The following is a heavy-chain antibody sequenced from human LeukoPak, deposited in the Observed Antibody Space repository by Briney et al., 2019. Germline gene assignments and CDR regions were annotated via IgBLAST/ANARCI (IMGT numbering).Heavy chain of an antibody. CDR1: GYTFTSYY. CDR2: INPSGGST. D-gene: IGHD3-22*01. Sequence: ASVKVSCKASGYTFTSYYMHWVRQAPGQGLEWMGIINPSGGSTSYAQKFQGRVTMTRDTSTSTVYMELSSLRSEDTAVYYCARSRAYYYDSSGYSEYFQHWGQGTLVTVSS. CDR3: ARSRAYYYDSSGYSEYFQH. V-gene: IGHV1-46*01. J-gene: IGHJ1*01.